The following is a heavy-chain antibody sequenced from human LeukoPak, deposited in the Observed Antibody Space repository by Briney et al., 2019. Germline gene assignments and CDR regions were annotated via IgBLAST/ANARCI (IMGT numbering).Heavy chain of an antibody. CDR1: GFTFSGYG. Sequence: PGGSLRLSCTASGFTFSGYGMNWVRQAPGKGLEWVSSISSGGSYMYYADSLKGRFTISRDNAKNSLYLQMNSLRAEDTAVDYCARVGVKGGWYFDLWGRGTLVTVSS. J-gene: IGHJ2*01. D-gene: IGHD3-10*01. CDR2: ISSGGSYM. V-gene: IGHV3-21*04. CDR3: ARVGVKGGWYFDL.